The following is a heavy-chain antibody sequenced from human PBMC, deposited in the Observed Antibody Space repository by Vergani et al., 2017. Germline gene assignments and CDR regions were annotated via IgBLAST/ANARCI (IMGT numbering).Heavy chain of an antibody. Sequence: QVQLQESGPGLVKPSGTLSLTCSVSGGSISSSNWWSWVRQPPGKGLEWIGESYHSGSTNYNPSLKSRVTISVDKSKNQFSLKLSSVTAADTAVYYCAGYYYGSGSYFFSRNGMDVWGQGTTVTVSS. V-gene: IGHV4-4*02. CDR3: AGYYYGSGSYFFSRNGMDV. D-gene: IGHD3-10*01. J-gene: IGHJ6*02. CDR1: GGSISSSNW. CDR2: SYHSGST.